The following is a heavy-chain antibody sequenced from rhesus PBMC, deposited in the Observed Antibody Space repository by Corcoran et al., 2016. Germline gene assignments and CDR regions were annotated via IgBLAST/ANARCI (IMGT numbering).Heavy chain of an antibody. CDR1: GFTFSSYA. V-gene: IGHV3-72*01. CDR2: IGPGGDT. Sequence: EVQLVESGGGLVQPGGSLRLSCAASGFTFSSYAMQWVHQAPGKGLEWVSAIGPGGDTYYADAVKGRFTISRDNAKNSLYLQMNILRAEDTAVYYCARGGYEYSNYVNYWGQGVLVTVSS. CDR3: ARGGYEYSNYVNY. D-gene: IGHD4-23*01. J-gene: IGHJ4*01.